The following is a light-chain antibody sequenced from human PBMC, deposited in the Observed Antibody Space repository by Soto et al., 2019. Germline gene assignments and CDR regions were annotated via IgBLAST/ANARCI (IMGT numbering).Light chain of an antibody. Sequence: QSALTQPASVSGSPGQSITISCTGTNSDVGGYNFVSWYQQHPGKAPKLMIYDVSNRPSGVSNRFSGSKSGNTASLNISGLQAEDEAEYYCSSYTSSSIPYVFGIGTKLTVL. J-gene: IGLJ1*01. CDR1: NSDVGGYNF. V-gene: IGLV2-14*01. CDR2: DVS. CDR3: SSYTSSSIPYV.